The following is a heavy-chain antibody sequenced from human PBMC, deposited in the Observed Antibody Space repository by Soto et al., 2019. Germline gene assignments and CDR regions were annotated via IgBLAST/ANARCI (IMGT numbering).Heavy chain of an antibody. CDR3: ARMYSSGSGWFHP. V-gene: IGHV4-31*11. D-gene: IGHD6-19*01. CDR2: FYSSGSI. J-gene: IGHJ5*02. CDR1: GYSITAGGYY. Sequence: SETLALSCVVSGYSITAGGYYWSWIRHHPGKGLEWIGSFYSSGSIIYNPSLRSRVSISGDTSSNQFSMSLTSVTAADTARYYCARMYSSGSGWFHPWGQGTLVTVSS.